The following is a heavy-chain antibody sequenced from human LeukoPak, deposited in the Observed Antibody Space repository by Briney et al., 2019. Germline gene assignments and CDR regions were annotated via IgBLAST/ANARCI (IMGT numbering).Heavy chain of an antibody. Sequence: GGSLRLSCAASGVMFPSYWMTWVRQAPGKGLEWVSVIYSGGSTYYADSVKGRFTISRDISKNTLYLQINSLRAEDTALYYCARGGWGTYDPGNLDFWGQGTLVTVSS. CDR2: IYSGGST. D-gene: IGHD6-19*01. CDR3: ARGGWGTYDPGNLDF. V-gene: IGHV3-53*01. CDR1: GVMFPSYW. J-gene: IGHJ4*02.